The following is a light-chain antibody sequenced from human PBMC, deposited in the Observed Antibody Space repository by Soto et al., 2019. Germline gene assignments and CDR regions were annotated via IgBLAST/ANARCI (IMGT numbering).Light chain of an antibody. CDR1: RSNIGAGYD. J-gene: IGLJ2*01. V-gene: IGLV1-40*01. CDR2: GNS. Sequence: QSVLTQPPSVSGAPGQRVTISCTGSRSNIGAGYDVHWYQQLPGTAPKLLIYGNSNRPSGVPDRFSGSKSGTSASLAITGLQAEDEADYYCQSYDSSLSAHVGFGGGTKVTVL. CDR3: QSYDSSLSAHVG.